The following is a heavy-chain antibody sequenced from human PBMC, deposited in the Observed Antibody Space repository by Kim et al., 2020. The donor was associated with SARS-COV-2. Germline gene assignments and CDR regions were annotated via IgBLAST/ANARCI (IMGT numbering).Heavy chain of an antibody. CDR1: GGSISSGGYY. V-gene: IGHV4-31*03. CDR2: IYYSGST. D-gene: IGHD3-22*01. Sequence: SETLSLTCTVSGGSISSGGYYWSWIRQHPGKGLEWIGYIYYSGSTYYNPSLKSRVTISVDTSKNQFSLKLSSVTAADTAVYYCARAVYDSSGSVIKGYYYYYGMDVWGPGTTVTVSS. J-gene: IGHJ6*02. CDR3: ARAVYDSSGSVIKGYYYYYGMDV.